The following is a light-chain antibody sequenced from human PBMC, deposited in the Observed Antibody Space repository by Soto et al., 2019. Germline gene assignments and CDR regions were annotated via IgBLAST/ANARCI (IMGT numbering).Light chain of an antibody. Sequence: EIVLTQSPGTLSLSPGERATLSCRASQNINSRYLAWYQQKPGQAPRLLIYGASSRATGIPDRFSGSGSGTYLTLTISRTEPEDFAVYYCQQFGSSPGFTFGPGTKVDIK. V-gene: IGKV3-20*01. J-gene: IGKJ3*01. CDR3: QQFGSSPGFT. CDR2: GAS. CDR1: QNINSRY.